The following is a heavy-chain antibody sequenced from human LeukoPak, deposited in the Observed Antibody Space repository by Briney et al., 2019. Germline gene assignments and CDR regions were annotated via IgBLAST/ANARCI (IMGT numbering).Heavy chain of an antibody. CDR2: IHHSGGT. J-gene: IGHJ6*03. Sequence: PSETLSLTCTVSGGSISSDYWTWIRQPPGKGLEWIGYIHHSGGTKYNPSLKSRVTISVDTSKNQFSLNLRSVTAADTAVYYCAKKGRTYTDYGGYYDYMDVWGKGTTVTVS. D-gene: IGHD4-17*01. CDR3: AKKGRTYTDYGGYYDYMDV. V-gene: IGHV4-59*08. CDR1: GGSISSDY.